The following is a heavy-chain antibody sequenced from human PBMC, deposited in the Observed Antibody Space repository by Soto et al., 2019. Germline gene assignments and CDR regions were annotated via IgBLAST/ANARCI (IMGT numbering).Heavy chain of an antibody. CDR3: ARQLFGVSKGTHYGMDV. J-gene: IGHJ6*02. V-gene: IGHV5-51*01. CDR1: GYSFTSYW. CDR2: IYPGDSDT. Sequence: PGESLKISCKGSGYSFTSYWIGLLRQMPWKGLEWMGIIYPGDSDTRYSPSFQGQVTISADKSISTAYLQWSSLKASDTAMYYCARQLFGVSKGTHYGMDVWGQGTKVTVSS. D-gene: IGHD3-3*01.